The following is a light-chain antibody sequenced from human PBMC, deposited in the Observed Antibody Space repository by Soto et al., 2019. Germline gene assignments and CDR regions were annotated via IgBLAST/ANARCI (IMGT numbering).Light chain of an antibody. V-gene: IGKV3-11*01. Sequence: EIVLTQSPATLCLSPGERATLSCRASQSVSSYLAWYQQKPGQAPRLLIYDASNRATGIPARFSGSGSGTDFTLTISSLEPEDFAVYYCQQRSNWPSITFGQGTRLEI. CDR3: QQRSNWPSIT. J-gene: IGKJ5*01. CDR1: QSVSSY. CDR2: DAS.